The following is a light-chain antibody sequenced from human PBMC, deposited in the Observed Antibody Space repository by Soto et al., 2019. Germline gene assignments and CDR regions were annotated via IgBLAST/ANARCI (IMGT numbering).Light chain of an antibody. CDR2: SAS. Sequence: SLSVSVGDRVTITCRASQSINNYLNWYLQRPGQAPKLLIRSASTLQRGVPSRFSGSGSRTEFTLTIADLQPDDFGTYYCQQSLTMPITFGHGTRLEIK. CDR1: QSINNY. V-gene: IGKV1-39*01. J-gene: IGKJ5*01. CDR3: QQSLTMPIT.